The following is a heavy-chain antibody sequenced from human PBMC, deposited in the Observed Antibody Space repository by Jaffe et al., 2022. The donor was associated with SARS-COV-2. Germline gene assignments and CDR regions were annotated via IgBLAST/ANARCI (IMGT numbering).Heavy chain of an antibody. CDR3: ARGSGWPRGYFQH. CDR2: INHSGST. J-gene: IGHJ1*01. Sequence: QVQLQQWGAGLLKPSETLSLTCAVYGGSFSGYYWSWIRQPPGKGLEWIGEINHSGSTNYNPSLKSRVTISVDTSKNQFSLKLSSVTAADTAVYYCARGSGWPRGYFQHWGQGTLVTVSS. CDR1: GGSFSGYY. D-gene: IGHD6-19*01. V-gene: IGHV4-34*01.